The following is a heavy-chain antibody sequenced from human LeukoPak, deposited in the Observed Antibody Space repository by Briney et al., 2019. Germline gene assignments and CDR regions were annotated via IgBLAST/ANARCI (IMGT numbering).Heavy chain of an antibody. J-gene: IGHJ5*02. CDR1: GGTFSSYA. V-gene: IGHV1-69*05. Sequence: GSSVKVSCKASGGTFSSYAISWVRQAPGQGLEWMGGIIPIFGTANYAQKFQGRVTITTDESTSTAYMELSSLRSEDTAVYYCARDSKACSSTSCYRRFDPWGQGTLVTVSS. CDR2: IIPIFGTA. CDR3: ARDSKACSSTSCYRRFDP. D-gene: IGHD2-2*02.